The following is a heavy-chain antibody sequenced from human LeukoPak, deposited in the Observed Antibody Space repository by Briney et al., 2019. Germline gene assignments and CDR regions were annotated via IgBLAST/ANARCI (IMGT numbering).Heavy chain of an antibody. V-gene: IGHV3-23*01. J-gene: IGHJ4*02. D-gene: IGHD2-2*01. CDR1: GFTFSSYA. Sequence: PGGSLRLSCTASGFTFSSYAMSWVRQAPGKGLEWVSAISGSGGSTYYADSVKGRFTISRDNAKNTLYLQMNSLRAEDTAVYYFAPQPDIVVVPAAMDYWGQGTLVTVSS. CDR2: ISGSGGST. CDR3: APQPDIVVVPAAMDY.